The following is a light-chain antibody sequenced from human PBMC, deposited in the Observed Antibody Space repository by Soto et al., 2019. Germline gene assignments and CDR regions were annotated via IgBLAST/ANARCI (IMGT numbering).Light chain of an antibody. J-gene: IGKJ1*01. Sequence: EIVLTQSPDTLSLSPGERATLSCRASQSVSSSYLAWYQQTPGQAPRPLIYGTSNGATGIPDRFSGSGSGTDFTLTISRLEPEDFAVYYCQQYGNSRWTFGQGTKVEIK. V-gene: IGKV3-20*01. CDR3: QQYGNSRWT. CDR2: GTS. CDR1: QSVSSSY.